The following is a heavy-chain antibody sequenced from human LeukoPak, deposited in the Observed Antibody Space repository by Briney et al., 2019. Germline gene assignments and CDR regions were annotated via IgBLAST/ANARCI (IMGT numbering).Heavy chain of an antibody. Sequence: PGGSLRLSCAASGFTVSSNYMSWVRQAPGKGLEWVSVIYSGGSSYAYSVKGRFTISRDNSKNTLFLQMNSLRAEDTAVYYCASTPEYDYVWGSYREAGAFDIWGQGTMVTVSS. D-gene: IGHD3-16*02. CDR3: ASTPEYDYVWGSYREAGAFDI. CDR2: IYSGGS. CDR1: GFTVSSNY. J-gene: IGHJ3*02. V-gene: IGHV3-66*01.